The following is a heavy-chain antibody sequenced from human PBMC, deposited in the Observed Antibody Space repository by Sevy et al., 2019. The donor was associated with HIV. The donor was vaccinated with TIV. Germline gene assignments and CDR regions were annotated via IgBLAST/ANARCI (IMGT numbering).Heavy chain of an antibody. CDR2: IYYTGST. Sequence: SETLSLTCTVSGGSISTYYWSWIRQPPGKGLEYIGYIYYTGSTNYNPSLKSRVTISVDTSTNQFSLKLRSVTAVDTAVYYCARAPPVRSGDDSLNWFDPWGQGTLVTVSS. CDR1: GGSISTYY. J-gene: IGHJ5*02. D-gene: IGHD5-12*01. CDR3: ARAPPVRSGDDSLNWFDP. V-gene: IGHV4-59*01.